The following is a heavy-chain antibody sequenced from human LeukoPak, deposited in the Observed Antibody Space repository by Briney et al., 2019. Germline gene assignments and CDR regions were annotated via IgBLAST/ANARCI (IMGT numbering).Heavy chain of an antibody. Sequence: PGGSLRLSCAASGFTFSSYAMSWVRQAPGKGLEWVSATSGSGGSTYYADSVKGRFTISRDNSKNTLYLQMNSLRAEDTAVYYCAKGAVAGTSMKYNWFDPWGQGTLVTVSS. CDR1: GFTFSSYA. V-gene: IGHV3-23*01. CDR2: TSGSGGST. J-gene: IGHJ5*02. D-gene: IGHD6-19*01. CDR3: AKGAVAGTSMKYNWFDP.